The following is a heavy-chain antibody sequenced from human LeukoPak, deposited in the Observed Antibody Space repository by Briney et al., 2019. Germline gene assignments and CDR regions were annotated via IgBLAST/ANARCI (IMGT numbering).Heavy chain of an antibody. V-gene: IGHV4-59*01. Sequence: SETLSLTCTVSGGSISGNYWTWTQQPPGKGLEWIGQIHYTGKADYNPSLRSRITISVDTSKNQMFLKVSSVTAADTAVYYCARFGPYYDMDVWGQGTTVTVSS. D-gene: IGHD3/OR15-3a*01. CDR3: ARFGPYYDMDV. CDR1: GGSISGNY. CDR2: IHYTGKA. J-gene: IGHJ6*02.